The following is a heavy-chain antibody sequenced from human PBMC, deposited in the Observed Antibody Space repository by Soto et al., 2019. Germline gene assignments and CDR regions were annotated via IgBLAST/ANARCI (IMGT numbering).Heavy chain of an antibody. D-gene: IGHD3-3*01. CDR2: ISAYNGNT. CDR1: GDAFTSYG. CDR3: ARDPRLNDFWSGYYSGVDP. Sequence: ASVEVSCKASGDAFTSYGISWVRQAPGQGLEWMGWISAYNGNTNYAQKLQGRVTMTTDTSTSTAYMELRSLRSDDTAVYYCARDPRLNDFWSGYYSGVDPWGQGTLVTVSS. V-gene: IGHV1-18*01. J-gene: IGHJ5*02.